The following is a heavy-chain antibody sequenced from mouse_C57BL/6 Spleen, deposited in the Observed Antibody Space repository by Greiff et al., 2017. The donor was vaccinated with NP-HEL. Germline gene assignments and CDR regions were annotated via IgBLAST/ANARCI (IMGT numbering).Heavy chain of an antibody. CDR2: IDPNSGGT. J-gene: IGHJ4*01. Sequence: QVQLKQPGAELVKPGASVKLSCKASGYTFTSYWMHWVKQRPGRGLEWIGRIDPNSGGTKYNEKFKSKATLTVDKPSSTAYMQLSSLTSEDSAVYYCARRAGSSHYYAMDYWGQGTSVTVSS. CDR3: ARRAGSSHYYAMDY. CDR1: GYTFTSYW. V-gene: IGHV1-72*01. D-gene: IGHD1-1*01.